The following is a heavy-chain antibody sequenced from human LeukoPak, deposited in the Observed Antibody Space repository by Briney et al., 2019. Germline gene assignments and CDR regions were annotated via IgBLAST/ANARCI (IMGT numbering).Heavy chain of an antibody. CDR2: IYYTGST. D-gene: IGHD4-17*01. CDR1: GGSISSSTYY. J-gene: IGHJ6*02. V-gene: IGHV4-39*01. CDR3: ARIGDPRDYYGMDV. Sequence: SGTLSLTCTVSGGSISSSTYYWGWIRQPPGKGLEWIGSIYYTGSTYYTPSLKSRVTISVDTSKNQFSLRLSSVTAADTAVYYCARIGDPRDYYGMDVWGQGTTVTVSS.